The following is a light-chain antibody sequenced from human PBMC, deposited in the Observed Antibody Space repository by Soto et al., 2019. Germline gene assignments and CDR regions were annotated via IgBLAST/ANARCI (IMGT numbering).Light chain of an antibody. CDR2: DVN. J-gene: IGLJ2*01. CDR3: SSYTSTIS. CDR1: SSDVGGYNY. Sequence: QSALTPPASVSGSPGQSNTISCSGTSSDVGGYNYVSWYQQHPGKAPKLMIYDVNTRASGVSNRFSGSKSGNTASLTISGLQSEDEDDYYCSSYTSTISVGGGTELTVL. V-gene: IGLV2-14*01.